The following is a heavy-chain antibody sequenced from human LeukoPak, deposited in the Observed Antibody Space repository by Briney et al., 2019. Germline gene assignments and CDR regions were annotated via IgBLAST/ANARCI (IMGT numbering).Heavy chain of an antibody. CDR3: ASDDYGDLVNAFDI. D-gene: IGHD4-17*01. CDR1: GGSFSGYY. J-gene: IGHJ3*02. V-gene: IGHV4-34*01. Sequence: AETLSLTCAVYGGSFSGYYWSWIRQPPGKGLEWIGEIYHSGGTKHNPSLKSRVTISLDTSKNHFSLKRTSVTAADTAVYYCASDDYGDLVNAFDIWGQGTMVTVSS. CDR2: IYHSGGT.